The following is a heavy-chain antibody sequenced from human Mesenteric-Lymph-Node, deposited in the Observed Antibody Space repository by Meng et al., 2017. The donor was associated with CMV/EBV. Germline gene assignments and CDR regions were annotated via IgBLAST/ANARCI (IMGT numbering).Heavy chain of an antibody. Sequence: GGSLRLSCAASGFTFSSYAMSWVRQAPGKGLEWVSAISGSGGKTNYADSVKGRFTISRDNAKNTPYLQMNSLRAEDTAVYYCARGKELRFLEWFEGAFDIWGQGTMVTVS. D-gene: IGHD3-3*01. CDR2: ISGSGGKT. CDR1: GFTFSSYA. J-gene: IGHJ3*02. V-gene: IGHV3-23*01. CDR3: ARGKELRFLEWFEGAFDI.